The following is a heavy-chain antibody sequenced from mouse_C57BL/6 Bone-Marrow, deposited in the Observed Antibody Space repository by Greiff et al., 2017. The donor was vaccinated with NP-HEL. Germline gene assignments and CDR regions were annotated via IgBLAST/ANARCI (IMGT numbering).Heavy chain of an antibody. CDR2: ISSGGSYT. D-gene: IGHD1-1*01. CDR1: GFTFSSYG. CDR3: ARRPLYYGGAMDY. J-gene: IGHJ4*01. V-gene: IGHV5-6*01. Sequence: EVQGVESGGDLVKPGGSLKLSCAASGFTFSSYGMSWVRQTPDKRLEWVATISSGGSYTYYPDSVKGRFTISRDNAKNTQYLQMSSLKSEDTAMYYCARRPLYYGGAMDYWGQGTSVTVSS.